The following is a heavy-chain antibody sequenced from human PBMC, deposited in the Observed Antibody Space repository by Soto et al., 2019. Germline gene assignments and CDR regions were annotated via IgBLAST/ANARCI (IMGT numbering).Heavy chain of an antibody. Sequence: SVKVSCKASGGTFSMYAISCVRQAPGQWREGMGGIIPIFGTANYAQKFQGRVTITADESTSTAYMELSSLRSEDTAVYYCARGGGYSGYEGHYYYYGMDVWGQGTTVTVSS. CDR3: ARGGGYSGYEGHYYYYGMDV. V-gene: IGHV1-69*13. D-gene: IGHD5-12*01. CDR1: GGTFSMYA. CDR2: IIPIFGTA. J-gene: IGHJ6*02.